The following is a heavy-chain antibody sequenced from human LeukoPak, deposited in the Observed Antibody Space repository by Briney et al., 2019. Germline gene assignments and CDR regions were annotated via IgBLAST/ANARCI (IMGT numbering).Heavy chain of an antibody. CDR1: GFSFSSFW. CDR2: IKEEGRTT. J-gene: IGHJ5*02. V-gene: IGHV3-7*02. Sequence: PGGSLRLSCAASGFSFSSFWMSWVRQAPGKGLEWVADIKEEGRTTYYVDSVKGRFTISRDNAKNTLYLQMNSLRAEDTAVYYCARLPRARNVDIVATIPWGQGTLVTVSS. D-gene: IGHD5-12*01. CDR3: ARLPRARNVDIVATIP.